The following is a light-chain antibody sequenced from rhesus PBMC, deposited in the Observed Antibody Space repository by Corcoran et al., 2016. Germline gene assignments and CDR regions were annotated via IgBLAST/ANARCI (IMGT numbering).Light chain of an antibody. CDR3: QQRNSYPYS. CDR1: QGISSY. CDR2: DAS. Sequence: DIQLTQSPSSLSASVGDRVTITCRASQGISSYLAWYQQKPGKAPKLLIYDASNLQSGVPSRFSGSGSGTDFILTISSLQPEDFAVYYCQQRNSYPYSFGQGTKVEIK. V-gene: IGKV1-38*01. J-gene: IGKJ2*01.